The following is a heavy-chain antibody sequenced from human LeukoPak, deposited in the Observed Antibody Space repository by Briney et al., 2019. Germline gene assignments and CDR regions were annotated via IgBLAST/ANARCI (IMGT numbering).Heavy chain of an antibody. Sequence: ASVKVSCKASGGTFSSYAISWVRQAPGQGLEWMGGIIPIFGTANYAQKFQGRVTITTDESTSTAYMELSSLRSEDTAVYYCATVPQYYYDSSGFNFDHWGQGTLVTVSS. D-gene: IGHD3-22*01. V-gene: IGHV1-69*05. CDR1: GGTFSSYA. J-gene: IGHJ4*02. CDR3: ATVPQYYYDSSGFNFDH. CDR2: IIPIFGTA.